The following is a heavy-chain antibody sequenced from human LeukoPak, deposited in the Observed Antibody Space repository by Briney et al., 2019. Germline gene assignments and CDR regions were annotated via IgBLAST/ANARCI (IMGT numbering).Heavy chain of an antibody. CDR3: ARGRYYGSGAPDY. CDR2: INHSGST. V-gene: IGHV4-34*01. J-gene: IGHJ4*02. CDR1: GGSFSGYY. D-gene: IGHD3-10*01. Sequence: SETLSLTCAVYGGSFSGYYWSGIRQPPGKGLEWIGEINHSGSTNYNPSLKSRVTISVDTSKNQFSLKLSSVTAADTAVYYCARGRYYGSGAPDYWGQGTLVTVSS.